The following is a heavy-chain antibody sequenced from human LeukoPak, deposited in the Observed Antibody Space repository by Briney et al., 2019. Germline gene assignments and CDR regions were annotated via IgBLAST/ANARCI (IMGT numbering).Heavy chain of an antibody. D-gene: IGHD2-2*01. CDR2: FDPEDGET. J-gene: IGHJ3*02. CDR1: GYTLTELS. CDR3: ATKRLGYCSSTSCPGDAFDI. Sequence: ASVKVSCKVSGYTLTELSMHWVRQAPGKGLEWMGGFDPEDGETIYAQKFQGRVTMTEDTSTDTAYMELSSLRSEDTAVYYCATKRLGYCSSTSCPGDAFDIWGQGTMVTVSS. V-gene: IGHV1-24*01.